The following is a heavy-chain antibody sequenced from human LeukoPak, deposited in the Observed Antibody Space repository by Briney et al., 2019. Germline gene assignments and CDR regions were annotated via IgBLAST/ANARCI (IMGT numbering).Heavy chain of an antibody. CDR3: ASGYVWGSYRHFDY. CDR1: GFTFDDYG. J-gene: IGHJ4*02. V-gene: IGHV3-20*04. Sequence: GGSLRLSXAASGFTFDDYGMSWVRQAPGKGLEWVSGINWNGGSTGYADSVKGRFTISRDNAKNSLYLQMNSLRAEDTALYYCASGYVWGSYRHFDYWGQGTLVTVSS. CDR2: INWNGGST. D-gene: IGHD3-16*02.